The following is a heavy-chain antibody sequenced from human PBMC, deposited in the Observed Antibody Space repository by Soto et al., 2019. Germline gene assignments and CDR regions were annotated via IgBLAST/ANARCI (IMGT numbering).Heavy chain of an antibody. D-gene: IGHD2-2*01. Sequence: PGGSLRLSCAASGFPFSDAWIRWVRQPPGKGLEWVGRIKSNTDGGATDYAAPVKGRFTISRDDSKNTLYLQMNSLKTEDTAVYYCTTGIVVVPAAIDYWGQGTLVTVSS. V-gene: IGHV3-15*01. CDR1: GFPFSDAW. CDR3: TTGIVVVPAAIDY. J-gene: IGHJ4*02. CDR2: IKSNTDGGAT.